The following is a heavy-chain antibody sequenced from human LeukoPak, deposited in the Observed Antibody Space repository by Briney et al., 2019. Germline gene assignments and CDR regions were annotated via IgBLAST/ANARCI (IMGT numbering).Heavy chain of an antibody. CDR3: VRESYDSSGYSGAVFDY. V-gene: IGHV4-34*01. D-gene: IGHD3-22*01. J-gene: IGHJ4*02. CDR1: GGSFSGYY. CDR2: INHSGST. Sequence: SETLSLTCAVYGGSFSGYYWSWIRQPPGKGLEWIGEINHSGSTNYNPSLKSRVTISVDTSKNQFSLKLSSVTAADTAVYYCVRESYDSSGYSGAVFDYWGQGTLVTVSS.